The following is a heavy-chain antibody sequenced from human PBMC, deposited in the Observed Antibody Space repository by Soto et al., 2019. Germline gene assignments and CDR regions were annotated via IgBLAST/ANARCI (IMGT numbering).Heavy chain of an antibody. Sequence: ASVKVSCKASGYTFTSYGISWVRQAPGQGLEWMGWISAYNGNTNYAQKLQGRVTMTTDTSTSTAYMELRSLRSDDTAVYYCAREMTTVTTIYYYYGMDVWGQGTTVTVSS. CDR3: AREMTTVTTIYYYYGMDV. CDR2: ISAYNGNT. D-gene: IGHD4-4*01. V-gene: IGHV1-18*01. J-gene: IGHJ6*02. CDR1: GYTFTSYG.